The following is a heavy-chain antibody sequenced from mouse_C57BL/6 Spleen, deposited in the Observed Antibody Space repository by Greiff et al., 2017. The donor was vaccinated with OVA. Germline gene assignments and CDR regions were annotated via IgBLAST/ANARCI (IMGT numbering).Heavy chain of an antibody. CDR1: GYTFTSYW. J-gene: IGHJ2*01. CDR2: IDPNSGGT. D-gene: IGHD2-4*01. CDR3: ARFRHYDYEGNYYFDY. Sequence: QVQLKQPGAELVKPGASVKLSCKASGYTFTSYWMHWVKQRPGRGLEWIGRIDPNSGGTKYNEKFKSKATLTVDKPSSTAYMQLSSLTSEDSAVYYCARFRHYDYEGNYYFDYWGQGTTLTVSS. V-gene: IGHV1-72*01.